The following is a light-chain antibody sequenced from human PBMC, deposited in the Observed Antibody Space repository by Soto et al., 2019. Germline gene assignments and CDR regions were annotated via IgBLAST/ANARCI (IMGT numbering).Light chain of an antibody. J-gene: IGKJ3*01. CDR2: TAS. CDR1: QAISNS. Sequence: DIPMTQSPSSLSASVGDRVTITCRASQAISNSLAWYQQRPGEVPKLLIYTASTLQSGVPSRFSGSGSGTDFTLTISSLQPGDVATYYCQKYSSAPFTFGPGTKVDV. CDR3: QKYSSAPFT. V-gene: IGKV1-27*01.